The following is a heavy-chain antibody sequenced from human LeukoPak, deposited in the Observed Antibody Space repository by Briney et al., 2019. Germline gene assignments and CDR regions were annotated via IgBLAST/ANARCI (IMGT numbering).Heavy chain of an antibody. CDR1: GVSVSSGSYY. Sequence: SETLSLTCTVSGVSVSSGSYYWSWIRQPPGKGLEWIGYIYYSGSTNYNPSLKSRVTISVDTSKNQFSLKLSSVTAADTAVYYCARDSTGRIDYWGLGTLVTVSS. CDR2: IYYSGST. CDR3: ARDSTGRIDY. J-gene: IGHJ4*02. D-gene: IGHD2-2*01. V-gene: IGHV4-61*01.